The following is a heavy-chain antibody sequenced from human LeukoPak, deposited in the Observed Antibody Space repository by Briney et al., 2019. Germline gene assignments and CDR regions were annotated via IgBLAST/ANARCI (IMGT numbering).Heavy chain of an antibody. V-gene: IGHV1-2*06. CDR2: INPNSGGT. CDR3: ARGFGGKLYYFDY. CDR1: GGTFSSYA. Sequence: ASVKVSCKASGGTFSSYAISWVRQAPGQGLEWMGRINPNSGGTNYAQKFQGRVTMTRDTSISTAYMELSRLRSDDTAVYYCARGFGGKLYYFDYWGQGTLVTVSS. D-gene: IGHD3-10*01. J-gene: IGHJ4*02.